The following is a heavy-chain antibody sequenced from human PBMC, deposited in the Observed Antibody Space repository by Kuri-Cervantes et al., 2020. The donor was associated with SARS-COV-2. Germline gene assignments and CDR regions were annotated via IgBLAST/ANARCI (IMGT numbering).Heavy chain of an antibody. CDR3: ARGSSPRSGWYFDY. Sequence: SVKVSCKASGGTFSSYAISWVRQAPGQGLEWMGGIIPILGIANYAQKFQGRVTITADKSTSTAYMELSSLRSEDTAVCYCARGSSPRSGWYFDYWGQGTLVTVSS. V-gene: IGHV1-69*10. D-gene: IGHD6-19*01. CDR1: GGTFSSYA. CDR2: IIPILGIA. J-gene: IGHJ4*02.